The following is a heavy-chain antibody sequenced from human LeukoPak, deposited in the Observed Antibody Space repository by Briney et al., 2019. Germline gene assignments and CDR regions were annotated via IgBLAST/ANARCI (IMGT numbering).Heavy chain of an antibody. CDR2: IYYSGST. CDR1: GGSISSSSYY. D-gene: IGHD6-19*01. Sequence: SETLSLTCTVSGGSISSSSYYWGWIRQPPGKGLEWIGSIYYSGSTYYNPPLKSRVTISVDTSKNQFSLKLSSVTAADTAVYYCARPSGWLDDAFDIWGQGTMVTVSS. V-gene: IGHV4-39*01. J-gene: IGHJ3*02. CDR3: ARPSGWLDDAFDI.